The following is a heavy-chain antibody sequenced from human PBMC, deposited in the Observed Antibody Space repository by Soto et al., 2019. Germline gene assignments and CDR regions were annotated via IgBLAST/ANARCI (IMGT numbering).Heavy chain of an antibody. Sequence: GGSLRLSCAASGFTFSSYSIWWVRQAPGKGLEWVSAISGSGGSTYYADSVKGRFTISRDNSKNTLYLQMNSLRAEDTAVYYCAQDLYGIAAAGTDFDYWGQGTLVTVSS. CDR3: AQDLYGIAAAGTDFDY. V-gene: IGHV3-23*01. D-gene: IGHD6-13*01. J-gene: IGHJ4*02. CDR1: GFTFSSYS. CDR2: ISGSGGST.